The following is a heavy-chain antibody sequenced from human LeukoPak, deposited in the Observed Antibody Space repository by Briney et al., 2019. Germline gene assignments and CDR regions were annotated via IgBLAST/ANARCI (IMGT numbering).Heavy chain of an antibody. J-gene: IGHJ4*02. D-gene: IGHD3-9*01. CDR3: ARDRRYFVWLRETLYYFDY. CDR1: GYSISSSYY. CDR2: IYYSGST. Sequence: SETLSLTCTVSGYSISSSYYWGWIRQPPGKGLEWIGSIYYSGSTYYNPSLKSRVTISVDTSKNQFSLKLSSVTAADTAVYYCARDRRYFVWLRETLYYFDYWGQGTLVTDSS. V-gene: IGHV4-38-2*02.